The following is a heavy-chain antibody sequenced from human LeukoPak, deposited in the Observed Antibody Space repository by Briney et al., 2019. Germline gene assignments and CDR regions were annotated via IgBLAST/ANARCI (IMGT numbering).Heavy chain of an antibody. CDR2: IRVSGST. D-gene: IGHD2-2*01. Sequence: PGGSLRLSCTTSGFTFSSYALSWVRQAPGKGLEWVSGIRVSGSTYYPDSVTGRFTISRDNSENTLYLQMNSLRAEDTAVYYCARGIVVPAAKEADYYYYMDVWGKGTTVTVSS. V-gene: IGHV3-23*01. J-gene: IGHJ6*03. CDR3: ARGIVVPAAKEADYYYYMDV. CDR1: GFTFSSYA.